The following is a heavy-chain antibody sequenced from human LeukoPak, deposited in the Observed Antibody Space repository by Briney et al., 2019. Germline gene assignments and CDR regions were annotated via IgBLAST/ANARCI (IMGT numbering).Heavy chain of an antibody. CDR3: AKDYYYDSSGDPGGFDY. CDR2: ISGSGGST. CDR1: GFTFSSYA. D-gene: IGHD3-22*01. J-gene: IGHJ4*02. Sequence: GGSLRLSCAASGFTFSSYAMSWVRQAPGKGLEWVSAISGSGGSTYYADSVEGRFTISRDNSKNTLYLQMNSLRAEDTAVYYCAKDYYYDSSGDPGGFDYWGQGTLVTVSS. V-gene: IGHV3-23*01.